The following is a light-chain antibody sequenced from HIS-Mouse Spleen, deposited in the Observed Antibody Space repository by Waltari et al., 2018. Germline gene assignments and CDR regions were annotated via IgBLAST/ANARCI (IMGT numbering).Light chain of an antibody. J-gene: IGLJ1*01. CDR2: EVS. V-gene: IGLV2-14*01. CDR3: SSYTSSSTV. Sequence: QSALTQPASVSGSPGQSITISCTGTSSDVGGYNYVSWYQQHPGKAPKLMIYEVSNRPAGVSNRFSGSKSGHTASLTLSELQAEDEADYYCSSYTSSSTVFGTGTKVTVL. CDR1: SSDVGGYNY.